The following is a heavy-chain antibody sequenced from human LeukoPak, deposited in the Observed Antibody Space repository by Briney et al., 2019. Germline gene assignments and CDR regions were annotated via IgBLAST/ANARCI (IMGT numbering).Heavy chain of an antibody. Sequence: PSETLSLTCTVSGGSISSGGYYWSWIRQHPGKGLEWIGYIYYSGSTYYNPSLKSRVTISVDTSKNQFSLKLSSVTAADTAVYYCARENRYYDILTGYYNYYYGMDVWGQGTTVTVSS. J-gene: IGHJ6*02. CDR1: GGSISSGGYY. V-gene: IGHV4-31*03. D-gene: IGHD3-9*01. CDR2: IYYSGST. CDR3: ARENRYYDILTGYYNYYYGMDV.